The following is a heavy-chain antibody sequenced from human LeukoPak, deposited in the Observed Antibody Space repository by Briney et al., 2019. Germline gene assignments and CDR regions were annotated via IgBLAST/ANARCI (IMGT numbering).Heavy chain of an antibody. CDR3: VRTAYYYDSSGYSHFDY. V-gene: IGHV3-21*01. CDR2: ITTGGSNM. J-gene: IGHJ4*02. D-gene: IGHD3-22*01. Sequence: GGSLRLSCAASGFMFSSFRMNWVRQAPGKGLEWVSSITTGGSNMYYADAVKGRFTISRDNAKNSLYLQMNSLRAEDTAVYYCVRTAYYYDSSGYSHFDYWGQGILVTVSS. CDR1: GFMFSSFR.